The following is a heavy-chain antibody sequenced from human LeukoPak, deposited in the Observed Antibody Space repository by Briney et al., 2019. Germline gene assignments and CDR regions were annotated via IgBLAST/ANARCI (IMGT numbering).Heavy chain of an antibody. CDR2: MNPNSGNT. CDR3: ARSGGDKWLVRNWFDP. J-gene: IGHJ5*02. D-gene: IGHD6-19*01. V-gene: IGHV1-8*03. Sequence: AASVTVSCKASGYTFTSYDINWVRQATGQGLEWMGWMNPNSGNTGYAQKFQGRVTITRNTSISTAYMELSSLRSEDTAVYYCARSGGDKWLVRNWFDPWGQGTLVTVSS. CDR1: GYTFTSYD.